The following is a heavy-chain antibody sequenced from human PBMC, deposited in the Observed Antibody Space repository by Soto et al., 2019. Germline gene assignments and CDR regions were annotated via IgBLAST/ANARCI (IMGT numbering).Heavy chain of an antibody. CDR1: GASISSGDYF. CDR2: IYDSGSS. D-gene: IGHD5-12*01. CDR3: AREKGYISGPKNFDY. V-gene: IGHV4-30-4*01. Sequence: SETLSLTCTVSGASISSGDYFWSWIRQSPGRGLEWIGYIYDSGSSYYNPSLKSRVTMSVDTSKNQFSLKLSSVTAADTAVYYCAREKGYISGPKNFDYWGQGTLVTVSS. J-gene: IGHJ4*02.